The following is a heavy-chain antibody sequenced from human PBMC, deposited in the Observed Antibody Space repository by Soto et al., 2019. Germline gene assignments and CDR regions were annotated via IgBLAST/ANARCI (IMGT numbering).Heavy chain of an antibody. Sequence: QITVKESGPTLVKPTQTLTLTCTFSGFSLSNSGVGVAWIRQPPGKALEWLALIYWDDAERYRPSLRSRLTITKDSSKYQVVLTMTNVDPVDTATYFCTHKGGRGAGMDVWGQGTTVTVAS. J-gene: IGHJ6*01. CDR2: IYWDDAE. CDR1: GFSLSNSGVG. D-gene: IGHD2-15*01. CDR3: THKGGRGAGMDV. V-gene: IGHV2-5*02.